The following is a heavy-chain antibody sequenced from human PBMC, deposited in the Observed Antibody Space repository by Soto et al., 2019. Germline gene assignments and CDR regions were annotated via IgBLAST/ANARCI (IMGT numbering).Heavy chain of an antibody. J-gene: IGHJ6*02. CDR1: CGSFSVYY. D-gene: IGHD2-15*01. Sequence: LSLTCAVYCGSFSVYYWIWIRQPPGKGLEWIGEINHSGSTNSNPSPNSRVTISVDTSKNQFSLKLSSVTAADTAVYYCARGPLRYCSGGSCYSRVYYYYYGMDVWGQGTTVAFYS. CDR3: ARGPLRYCSGGSCYSRVYYYYYGMDV. CDR2: INHSGST. V-gene: IGHV4-34*01.